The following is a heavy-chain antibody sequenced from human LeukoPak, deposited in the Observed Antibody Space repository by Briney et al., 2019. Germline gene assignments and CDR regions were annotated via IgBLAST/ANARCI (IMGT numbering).Heavy chain of an antibody. D-gene: IGHD6-19*01. CDR3: ASGVLTEAVAGSFDP. Sequence: PSETLSLTCTVSGGSISSYYWSWIRQPPGKGLEWIGYIYYSGSTNYNPSLKSRVTISVDTSKNQFSLKLSSVTAADTAVYYCASGVLTEAVAGSFDPWGQGTLVTVSS. J-gene: IGHJ5*02. CDR1: GGSISSYY. CDR2: IYYSGST. V-gene: IGHV4-59*01.